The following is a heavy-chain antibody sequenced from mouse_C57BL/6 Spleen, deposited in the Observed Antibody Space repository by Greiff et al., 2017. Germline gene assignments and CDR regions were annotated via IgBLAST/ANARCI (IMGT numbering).Heavy chain of an antibody. V-gene: IGHV3-6*01. CDR3: ARDQNGYFDY. J-gene: IGHJ2*01. CDR1: GYSITSGYY. CDR2: ISYDGSN. D-gene: IGHD1-1*02. Sequence: EVQVVESGPGLVKPSQSLSLTCSVTGYSITSGYYWNWIRQFPGNKLEWMGYISYDGSNNYNPSLKNRISITRDTSKNQFFLKLNSVTTEDTATYYCARDQNGYFDYWGQGTTLTVSS.